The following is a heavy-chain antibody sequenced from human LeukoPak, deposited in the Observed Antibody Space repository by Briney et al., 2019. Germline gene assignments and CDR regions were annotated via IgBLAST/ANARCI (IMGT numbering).Heavy chain of an antibody. CDR1: GFTFSSYA. Sequence: AGGSLRLSCSASGFTFSSYAMHWVRQAPGKGLDWVAGISYDGINKYYADSVKGRFTISRDNAKNTLYLQMTRLSVAHTAAYSCAREPSYYLDYWGQGNLVTVSS. V-gene: IGHV3-30*04. CDR2: ISYDGINK. J-gene: IGHJ4*02. CDR3: AREPSYYLDY.